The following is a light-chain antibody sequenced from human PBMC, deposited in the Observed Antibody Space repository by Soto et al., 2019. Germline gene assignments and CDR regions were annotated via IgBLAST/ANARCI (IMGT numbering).Light chain of an antibody. V-gene: IGKV1-39*01. J-gene: IGKJ2*01. Sequence: DIQMTQSPSSLSASVGDRVTITCRASQSISSYLNWYQQKPGKAPKLLIYAAFSLQSGVPSWFSGSGSGTDFTLTISSLQPEDFATYYCQQSYSTPQTFGQGTKLEIK. CDR3: QQSYSTPQT. CDR2: AAF. CDR1: QSISSY.